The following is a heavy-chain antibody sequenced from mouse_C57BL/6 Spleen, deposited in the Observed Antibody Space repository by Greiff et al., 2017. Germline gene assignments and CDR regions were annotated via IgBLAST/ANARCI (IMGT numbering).Heavy chain of an antibody. J-gene: IGHJ2*01. CDR1: GYTFTDYY. V-gene: IGHV1-76*01. D-gene: IGHD1-1*01. Sequence: VQLQQSGAELVRPGASVKLSCKASGYTFTDYYINWVKQRPGQGLEWIARIYPGSGNTYYNEKFRGKATLTAEKSSSTAYMQLSSLTSEDSAVYFCARANYGTRGYYFDYWGQGTTLTVSS. CDR2: IYPGSGNT. CDR3: ARANYGTRGYYFDY.